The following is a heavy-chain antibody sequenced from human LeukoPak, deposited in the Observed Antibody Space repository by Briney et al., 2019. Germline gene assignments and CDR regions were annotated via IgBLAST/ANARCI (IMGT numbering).Heavy chain of an antibody. CDR1: GYTFTGYY. J-gene: IGHJ5*02. V-gene: IGHV1-2*02. CDR2: INPNSGGT. CDR3: ARNLIAVAGTDWFDP. D-gene: IGHD6-19*01. Sequence: ASVKVSCKASGYTFTGYYMHWVRQAPGQGLEWMGWINPNSGGTNYAQKFQGRVTITRDTSISTAYMELSRLRSDDTAVYYCARNLIAVAGTDWFDPWGQGTLVTVSS.